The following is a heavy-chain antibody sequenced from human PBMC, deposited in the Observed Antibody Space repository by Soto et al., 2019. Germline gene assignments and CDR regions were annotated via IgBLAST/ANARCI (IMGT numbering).Heavy chain of an antibody. CDR2: ISYDGTNK. D-gene: IGHD1-26*01. CDR3: AKDISSYSGSYTYYFDY. J-gene: IGHJ4*02. Sequence: PGGSLRLSCAASGFTFRTYAMHWVRQAPGKGLEWVAVISYDGTNKYYADSVKGRFTISRDNSKNTLYLQMDSLRTEDTAVFYCAKDISSYSGSYTYYFDYWGQGALVTVSS. CDR1: GFTFRTYA. V-gene: IGHV3-30*18.